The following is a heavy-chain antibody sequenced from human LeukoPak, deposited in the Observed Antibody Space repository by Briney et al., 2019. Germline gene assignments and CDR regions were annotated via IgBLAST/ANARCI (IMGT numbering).Heavy chain of an antibody. J-gene: IGHJ3*02. CDR3: ASPSKLVISRGGFDI. D-gene: IGHD3-22*01. CDR1: GGSSSDTTYY. Sequence: KPSETLSLTCTVSGGSSSDTTYYWTWIRQPPGKGLEWIASIYFSETKYNPSLKSRVTISGDTSKNQFSLKLSSVTAADMAVYYCASPSKLVISRGGFDIWGQGTVVTVSA. CDR2: IYFSET. V-gene: IGHV4-39*01.